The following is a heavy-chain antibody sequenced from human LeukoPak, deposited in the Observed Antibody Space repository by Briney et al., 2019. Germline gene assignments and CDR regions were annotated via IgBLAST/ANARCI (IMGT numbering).Heavy chain of an antibody. V-gene: IGHV3-23*01. Sequence: PGKSLRLSCEASGFTFSSYGIHWVRQAPGKGLEWVSGISGSGGSTYYADSVKGRFTISRDNSKNTLYLQMNSLRAEDTAVYYCAKDLLPSSIAVRGAFDYWGQGTLVTGSS. CDR3: AKDLLPSSIAVRGAFDY. CDR2: ISGSGGST. CDR1: GFTFSSYG. D-gene: IGHD6-6*01. J-gene: IGHJ4*02.